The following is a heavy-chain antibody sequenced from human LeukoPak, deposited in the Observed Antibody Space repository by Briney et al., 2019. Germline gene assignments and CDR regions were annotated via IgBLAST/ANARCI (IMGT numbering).Heavy chain of an antibody. Sequence: ASVKVSCKASGYTFTTYGISWVRQAPGQGLEWMGGIIPIFGTANYAQKFQGRVTITTDESTSTAYMELSSLRSEDTAVYYCARGLNCSSTSCYLPFNYWGQGTLVTVSS. CDR3: ARGLNCSSTSCYLPFNY. V-gene: IGHV1-69*05. CDR2: IIPIFGTA. D-gene: IGHD2-2*01. J-gene: IGHJ4*02. CDR1: GYTFTTYG.